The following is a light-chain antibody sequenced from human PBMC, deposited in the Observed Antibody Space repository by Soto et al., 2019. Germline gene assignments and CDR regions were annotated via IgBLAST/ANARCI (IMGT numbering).Light chain of an antibody. CDR2: RNN. Sequence: QPALTQPPSASGTPGQRVTISCSGSSSNIGSSYVYWYQQLPGTAPKLVIFRNNQRPSGVPDRFSGSKSGTSASLAIRGLRSEDEADYYCAGWDASLSGHVVFGGGTKVTVL. CDR3: AGWDASLSGHVV. J-gene: IGLJ2*01. CDR1: SSNIGSSY. V-gene: IGLV1-47*01.